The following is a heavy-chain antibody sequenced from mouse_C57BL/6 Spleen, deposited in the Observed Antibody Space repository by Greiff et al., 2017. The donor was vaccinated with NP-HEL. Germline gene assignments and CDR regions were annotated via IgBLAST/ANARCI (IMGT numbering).Heavy chain of an antibody. V-gene: IGHV1-18*01. CDR1: GYTFTDYN. CDR2: INPNNGGT. J-gene: IGHJ3*01. D-gene: IGHD2-4*01. Sequence: EVKLMESGPELVKPGASVKIPCKASGYTFTDYNMDWVKQSHGKSLEWIGDINPNNGGTIYNQKFKGKATLTVDKSSSTAYMELRSLTSEDTAVDYCAREGAIYYDYGGFAYWGQGTLVTVSA. CDR3: AREGAIYYDYGGFAY.